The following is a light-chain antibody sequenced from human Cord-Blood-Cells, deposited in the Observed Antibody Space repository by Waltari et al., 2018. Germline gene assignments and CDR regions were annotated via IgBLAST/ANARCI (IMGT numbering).Light chain of an antibody. J-gene: IGKJ4*01. CDR3: QQYYSTPLT. V-gene: IGKV4-1*01. CDR2: WAS. Sequence: DSVMTQSPDSLAVSLGERATLTCKSSQSVLYSSNNKNYLAWYKQKPGQPPKLLIYWASTRESGVPDRFSGSGSGTDFTLTISSLQAEDVAVYYCQQYYSTPLTFGGGTKVEIK. CDR1: QSVLYSSNNKNY.